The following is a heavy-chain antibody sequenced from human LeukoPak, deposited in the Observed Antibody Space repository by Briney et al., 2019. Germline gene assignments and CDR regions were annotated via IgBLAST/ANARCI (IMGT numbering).Heavy chain of an antibody. CDR2: ISGSGGST. CDR3: ARDRRAVITSTVWVGIIDY. J-gene: IGHJ4*02. D-gene: IGHD4-11*01. V-gene: IGHV3-23*01. CDR1: GFTFSSYA. Sequence: AGGSLRLSCAASGFTFSSYAMSWVRQAPGKGLEWVSAISGSGGSTYYADSVKGRFTISRDNSKNTLYLQMSSLRAEDTAMYYCARDRRAVITSTVWVGIIDYWGQGTLVTVSS.